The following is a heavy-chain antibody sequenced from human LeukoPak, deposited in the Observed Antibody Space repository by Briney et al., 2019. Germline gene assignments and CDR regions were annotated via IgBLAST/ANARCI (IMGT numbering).Heavy chain of an antibody. CDR2: ISDSADST. CDR3: ARGVHNSFDY. J-gene: IGHJ4*02. D-gene: IGHD3-10*01. CDR1: GFTFSSYV. Sequence: GGSLRLSCAASGFTFSSYVMNWVRQAPGKGLEWVSGISDSADSTYYPDSVKGRFTVSRDNSRNTLYLQMNSLRAEDTAVYYCARGVHNSFDYWGQGTLGTVSS. V-gene: IGHV3-23*01.